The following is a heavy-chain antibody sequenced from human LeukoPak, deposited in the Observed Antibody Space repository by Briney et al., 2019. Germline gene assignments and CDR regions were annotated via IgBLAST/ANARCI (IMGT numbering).Heavy chain of an antibody. D-gene: IGHD2-21*01. CDR3: ARGDIVVGGGRNWFDP. J-gene: IGHJ5*02. V-gene: IGHV4-4*07. CDR1: VGCLSNHF. Sequence: SETLSLTCTFSVGCLSNHFCSWIRQPAGRGLEWIGRVSTSGSTYYNPSLKSRVTMSADTSKNQFSLKLTSMTAAHTAIYYCARGDIVVGGGRNWFDPWGEGTLVTVSS. CDR2: VSTSGST.